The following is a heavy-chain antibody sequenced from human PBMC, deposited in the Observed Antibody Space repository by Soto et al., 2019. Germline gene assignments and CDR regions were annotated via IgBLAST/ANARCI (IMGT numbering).Heavy chain of an antibody. J-gene: IGHJ5*02. CDR2: ISAYNGNT. Sequence: PQVKVSCKASGYTFTSYGISWVRQAPGQGLEWMGRISAYNGNTNYAQKLQGRVTMTTDTSTSTAYMELRSLKSEDTAVYYCAIAVRAIGRWFDPWCQGILVYVS. D-gene: IGHD4-17*01. CDR1: GYTFTSYG. CDR3: AIAVRAIGRWFDP. V-gene: IGHV1-18*01.